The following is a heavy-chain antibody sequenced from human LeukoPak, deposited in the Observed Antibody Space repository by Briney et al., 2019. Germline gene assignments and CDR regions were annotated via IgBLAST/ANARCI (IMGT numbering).Heavy chain of an antibody. CDR3: ARGPSTIAAAGRFDY. J-gene: IGHJ4*02. Sequence: GGSLRLSCAASGFTFSSYGMHWVRQAPGKGLEWVAVIWYDGSNKYYADSVKGRFTISRDNSKNTLYLQMNSLRAEDTAVYYCARGPSTIAAAGRFDYWGQGTLVTVSS. CDR1: GFTFSSYG. CDR2: IWYDGSNK. D-gene: IGHD6-13*01. V-gene: IGHV3-33*01.